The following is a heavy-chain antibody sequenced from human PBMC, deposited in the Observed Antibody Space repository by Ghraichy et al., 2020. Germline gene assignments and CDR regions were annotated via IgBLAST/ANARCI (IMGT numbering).Heavy chain of an antibody. D-gene: IGHD2-15*01. V-gene: IGHV3-7*01. Sequence: GGSLRLSCAASGFTFSSYWMSWVRQAPGKGLEWVANIKQDGSEKYYVDSVKGRFTISRDNAKNSLYLQMNSLRAEDTAVYYCARVVGAPGSAGADKGGFDYWGQGTLVTVSS. CDR3: ARVVGAPGSAGADKGGFDY. CDR2: IKQDGSEK. CDR1: GFTFSSYW. J-gene: IGHJ4*02.